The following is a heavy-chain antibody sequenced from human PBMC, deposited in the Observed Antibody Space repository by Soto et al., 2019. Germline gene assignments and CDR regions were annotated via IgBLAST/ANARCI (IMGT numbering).Heavy chain of an antibody. Sequence: PGGSLRLSCAASGFTFETYVMHWVRQAPGKGLEWVAVISYNGNSKYYADSVKGRFTIARDNSNNTLFLQMNSLRVEDTAVYYCAKDWGRYCSGSTCCHPGFDIWGQGTMVTVSS. CDR3: AKDWGRYCSGSTCCHPGFDI. J-gene: IGHJ3*02. D-gene: IGHD2-15*01. CDR2: ISYNGNSK. V-gene: IGHV3-30*18. CDR1: GFTFETYV.